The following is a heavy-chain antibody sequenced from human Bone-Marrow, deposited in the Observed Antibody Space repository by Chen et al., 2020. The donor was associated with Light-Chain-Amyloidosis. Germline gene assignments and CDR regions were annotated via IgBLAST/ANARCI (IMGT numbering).Heavy chain of an antibody. Sequence: EVQLLESGGGLVQPGGSLRLSCADSGFTFSTYAMSWVRQAPGKGLEWVSAITGRGGSTYYADSVKGRCTISRDNSKNTLSLLMNSLRAEDTAVYYCARAPGNTTGAPVYFDYWGQGTLVTVAS. CDR1: GFTFSTYA. CDR3: ARAPGNTTGAPVYFDY. CDR2: ITGRGGST. D-gene: IGHD1-1*01. J-gene: IGHJ4*02. V-gene: IGHV3-23*01.